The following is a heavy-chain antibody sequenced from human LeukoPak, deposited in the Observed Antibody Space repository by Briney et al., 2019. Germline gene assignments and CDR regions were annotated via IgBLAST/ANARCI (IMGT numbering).Heavy chain of an antibody. V-gene: IGHV1-46*01. J-gene: IGHJ4*02. Sequence: GASVKVSCKASGYTFTSYYMHWVRQAPGQGLEWMGIINPSGGSASYAQKFQGRVTMTRDTSTSTVYMELSSLRSEDTAVYYCASGQLRIAAAGVQGLPTHWGQGTLVTVSS. D-gene: IGHD6-13*01. CDR2: INPSGGSA. CDR3: ASGQLRIAAAGVQGLPTH. CDR1: GYTFTSYY.